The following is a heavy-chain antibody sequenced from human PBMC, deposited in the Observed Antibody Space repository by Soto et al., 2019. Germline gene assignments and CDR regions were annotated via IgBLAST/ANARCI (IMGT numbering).Heavy chain of an antibody. CDR1: GFTFSSYA. Sequence: EVQLLESGGGLVQPGGSLRLSCAASGFTFSSYAMSWVRQAPGKGLEWVSAISGSGGSTYYADSVKGRFTISRDNSKNPLYLQMNSLRAEDTAVYYCANSPPEVGALDYWGQGTLVTVSS. D-gene: IGHD1-26*01. CDR2: ISGSGGST. CDR3: ANSPPEVGALDY. V-gene: IGHV3-23*01. J-gene: IGHJ4*02.